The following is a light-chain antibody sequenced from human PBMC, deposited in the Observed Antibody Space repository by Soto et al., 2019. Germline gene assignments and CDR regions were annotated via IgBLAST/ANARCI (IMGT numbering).Light chain of an antibody. CDR2: EVS. J-gene: IGLJ2*01. V-gene: IGLV2-14*01. CDR3: SSYTGSSTLVV. Sequence: QPVLTQPASVSGSPGQSITISCTGTSSDVGAYNYVSWYQQHPGKVPKLMIYEVSKRPSGVSNRFSGSKSGNTASLTISGLQAEDEADYYCSSYTGSSTLVVFGGGTKLTVL. CDR1: SSDVGAYNY.